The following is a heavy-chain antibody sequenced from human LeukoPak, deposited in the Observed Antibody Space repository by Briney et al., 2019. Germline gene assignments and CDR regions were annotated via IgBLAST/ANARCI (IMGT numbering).Heavy chain of an antibody. J-gene: IGHJ4*02. CDR2: ISGNGGRT. CDR3: AKSATTGPPTRFDY. Sequence: GGSLRLSCAASGFTFSSYAMSCFRQAPGKRLECVSAISGNGGRTYYADSVKCRFTISGDTSKSTLFLQMNSLRAEDTAVYYCAKSATTGPPTRFDYWGQGTLVTVSS. V-gene: IGHV3-23*01. D-gene: IGHD1-26*01. CDR1: GFTFSSYA.